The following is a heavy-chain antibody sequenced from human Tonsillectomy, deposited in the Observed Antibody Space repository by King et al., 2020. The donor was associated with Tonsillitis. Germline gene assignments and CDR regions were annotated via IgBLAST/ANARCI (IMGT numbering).Heavy chain of an antibody. CDR3: VNSADSGYYLSRFDY. J-gene: IGHJ4*02. CDR2: IYYSGST. V-gene: IGHV4-39*01. CDR1: GGSISSSSYY. D-gene: IGHD3-22*01. Sequence: QLQESGPGLVKPSETLSLTCTVSGGSISSSSYYWGWIRQPPGKGLEWIGSIYYSGSTYYNPSLKSRVTISVDTSKNQFSLKLSSVTAADTAVYYCVNSADSGYYLSRFDYWGQGTLVTVSS.